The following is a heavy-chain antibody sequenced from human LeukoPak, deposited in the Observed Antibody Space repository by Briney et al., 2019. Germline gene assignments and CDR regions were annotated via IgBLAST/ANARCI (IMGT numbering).Heavy chain of an antibody. Sequence: GFLRLSFAASGFTFSSHGISRVRQAPGKGPELGLAISGSGGSTYYADSVKGRFTISRDNSKNTLYLQMNSLRAEDTAVYYCAKAVVVTAIHFDYWGQGTLVTVSS. J-gene: IGHJ4*02. CDR1: GFTFSSHG. V-gene: IGHV3-23*01. CDR3: AKAVVVTAIHFDY. D-gene: IGHD2-21*02. CDR2: ISGSGGST.